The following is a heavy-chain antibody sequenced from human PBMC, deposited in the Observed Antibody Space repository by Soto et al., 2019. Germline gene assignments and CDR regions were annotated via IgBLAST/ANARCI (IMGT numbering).Heavy chain of an antibody. CDR1: GFTFSSYW. V-gene: IGHV3-7*05. D-gene: IGHD3-3*01. CDR2: IKQDGSEK. J-gene: IGHJ6*02. Sequence: GGSLRLSCAASGFTFSSYWMSWVRQAPGKGLEWEANIKQDGSEKYYVDSVKGRFTISRDNAKNSLYLQMNSLRAEDTAVYYCARAASITIFGVVRPPYYYYYGMDVWGQGTTVTVSS. CDR3: ARAASITIFGVVRPPYYYYYGMDV.